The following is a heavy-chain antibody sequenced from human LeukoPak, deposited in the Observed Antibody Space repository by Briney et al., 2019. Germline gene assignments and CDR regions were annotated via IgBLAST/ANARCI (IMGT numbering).Heavy chain of an antibody. J-gene: IGHJ1*01. CDR3: ARQLQGTAMLMDGFQH. CDR2: IYYSGST. CDR1: GASISSHY. D-gene: IGHD5-18*01. Sequence: PSETLSLTCIVSGASISSHYWSWIRQSPGKGLEWIGYIYYSGSTNYNPSLKSRVTISVDTSKNQFSLKLSPVTAADTAVYYCARQLQGTAMLMDGFQHWGQGTLVTVSS. V-gene: IGHV4-59*08.